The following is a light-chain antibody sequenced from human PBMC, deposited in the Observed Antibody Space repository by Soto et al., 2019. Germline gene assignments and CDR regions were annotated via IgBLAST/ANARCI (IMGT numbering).Light chain of an antibody. Sequence: DIQMTQSPSTLSASVGDRVTITCRASQTISSWLAWYQQKPGKAPKLLIYQASSLESGVTSRFSGSGSGTEFTLTISSLQPDDFATYYCQQYHTYPYPFGQGTKLEVK. J-gene: IGKJ2*01. CDR2: QAS. V-gene: IGKV1-5*03. CDR1: QTISSW. CDR3: QQYHTYPYP.